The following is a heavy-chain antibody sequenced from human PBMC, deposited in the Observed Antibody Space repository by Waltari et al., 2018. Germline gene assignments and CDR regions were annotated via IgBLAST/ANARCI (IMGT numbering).Heavy chain of an antibody. Sequence: QLQLQESGPGLVKPSETLSLTCTVSGGSISSSSYYWGWIRQPTGKGLEWIGSIYYSGSTYYNPSLKSRVTISVDTSKNQFSLKLSSVTAADTAVYYCARESRADGYNLEGAVDAFDIWGQGTMVTVSS. CDR1: GGSISSSSYY. V-gene: IGHV4-39*07. D-gene: IGHD5-12*01. J-gene: IGHJ3*02. CDR3: ARESRADGYNLEGAVDAFDI. CDR2: IYYSGST.